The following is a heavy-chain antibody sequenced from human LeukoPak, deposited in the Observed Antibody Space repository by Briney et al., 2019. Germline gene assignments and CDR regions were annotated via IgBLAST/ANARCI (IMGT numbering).Heavy chain of an antibody. CDR1: GFTFSTYA. J-gene: IGHJ4*02. D-gene: IGHD3-10*01. CDR3: AKYYYGSGSYYKDYFDY. V-gene: IGHV3-23*01. CDR2: ISGSGGST. Sequence: GGSLRLSCTASGFTFSTYAMSWVRQAPGEGLEWVSGISGSGGSTYYTDFVKGRFTISRDNSKNTLYLQMNSLRAEDTAVYYCAKYYYGSGSYYKDYFDYWGQGTLVTVSS.